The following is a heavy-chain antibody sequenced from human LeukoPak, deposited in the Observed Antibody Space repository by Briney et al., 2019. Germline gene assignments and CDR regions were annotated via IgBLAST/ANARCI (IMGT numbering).Heavy chain of an antibody. J-gene: IGHJ6*03. D-gene: IGHD4-11*01. CDR1: GGSISSSSYY. CDR2: IYYSGST. CDR3: ARTSKTVTTPYYYMDV. V-gene: IGHV4-39*01. Sequence: YPSETLSLTCTVSGGSISSSSYYWGWIRQLPGKGLEWIGSIYYSGSTYYNPSLKSRVTISVDTSKNQFSLKLSSVTAADTAVYYCARTSKTVTTPYYYMDVWGKGTTVTVSS.